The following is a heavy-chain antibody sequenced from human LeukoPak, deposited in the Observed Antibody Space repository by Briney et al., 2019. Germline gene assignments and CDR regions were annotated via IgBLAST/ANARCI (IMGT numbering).Heavy chain of an antibody. D-gene: IGHD3-22*01. V-gene: IGHV4-39*07. CDR1: RGSTTRSIYY. J-gene: IGHJ3*01. Sequence: SETLSLTPIVSRGSTTRSIYYWAWVRQPPRNGLEWIGSVFYNGPTQYSPSLRSRVTISIDTSTNQFSLKLTSVTAADTALYYCTKELRYDNSDSGAFWGQGTVVTVSS. CDR3: TKELRYDNSDSGAF. CDR2: VFYNGPT.